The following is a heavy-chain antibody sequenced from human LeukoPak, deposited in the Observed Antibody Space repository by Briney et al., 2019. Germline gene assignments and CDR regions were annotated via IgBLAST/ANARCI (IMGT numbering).Heavy chain of an antibody. V-gene: IGHV4-59*08. J-gene: IGHJ4*02. CDR3: ARHRCSSTSCYADSGTFDY. Sequence: KPSETLSLTCTVSGGSISSYYWSWIRQPPGKGLEWIGYIYYSGSTNYNPSLKSRVTISVDTSKNQFSLKLSSVTAADTAVYYCARHRCSSTSCYADSGTFDYWGQGTLVTVSS. D-gene: IGHD2-2*01. CDR2: IYYSGST. CDR1: GGSISSYY.